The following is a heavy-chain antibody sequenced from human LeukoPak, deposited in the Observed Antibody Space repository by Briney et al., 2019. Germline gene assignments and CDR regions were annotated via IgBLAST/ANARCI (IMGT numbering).Heavy chain of an antibody. J-gene: IGHJ3*02. V-gene: IGHV5-51*01. CDR1: GYRFTNYW. D-gene: IGHD1-26*01. CDR3: ARRGSYPGYTFDI. Sequence: GESLKISCKGSGYRFTNYWIAWVRQMPGKGLEWMGIIYPGDSDTRYSPSFQGQVTISADKSISTAYLQWSSLRASDTAMYYCARRGSYPGYTFDIWGQGKMVTVSS. CDR2: IYPGDSDT.